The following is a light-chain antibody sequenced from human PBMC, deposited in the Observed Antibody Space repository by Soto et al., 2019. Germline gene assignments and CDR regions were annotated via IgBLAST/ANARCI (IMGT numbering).Light chain of an antibody. CDR3: QQYGSSPYT. J-gene: IGKJ2*01. Sequence: EIVLTQSPGTLSLSPGERATLSCRASQSVSSSYLAWYQQKPGQAPRLLIYGASSWATGIPDRFSGSGSGTDFTLTIRRLEPEDLEVYYCQQYGSSPYTFGHGTKLEIK. CDR2: GAS. CDR1: QSVSSSY. V-gene: IGKV3-20*01.